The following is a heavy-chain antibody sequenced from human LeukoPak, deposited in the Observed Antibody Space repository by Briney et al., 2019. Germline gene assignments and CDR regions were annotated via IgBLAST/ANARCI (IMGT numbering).Heavy chain of an antibody. Sequence: QPGGSLRLSCAASGFTFSSYAMHWVRQAPGKGLEYVSAISSNGGSTYYANSVKGRFTISRDNSKNTLYLQMGSLRAEDMAVYYCARVTTYCGGDCYYYYGMDVWGHGTTVTVSS. CDR1: GFTFSSYA. D-gene: IGHD2-21*02. CDR2: ISSNGGST. J-gene: IGHJ6*02. V-gene: IGHV3-64*01. CDR3: ARVTTYCGGDCYYYYGMDV.